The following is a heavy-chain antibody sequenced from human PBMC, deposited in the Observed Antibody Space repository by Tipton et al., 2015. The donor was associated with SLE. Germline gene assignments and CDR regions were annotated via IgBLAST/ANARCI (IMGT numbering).Heavy chain of an antibody. CDR2: TYYSGST. CDR3: ARDTSGSFALGY. Sequence: TLSLTCTVSGGSISSYYWSWIRQPPGKGLEWIGYTYYSGSTNYNPSLKSRVTISVDTSKNQFSLKLTSVTAADTAVYYCARDTSGSFALGYWGQGTLVTVSS. D-gene: IGHD1-26*01. J-gene: IGHJ4*02. CDR1: GGSISSYY. V-gene: IGHV4-59*12.